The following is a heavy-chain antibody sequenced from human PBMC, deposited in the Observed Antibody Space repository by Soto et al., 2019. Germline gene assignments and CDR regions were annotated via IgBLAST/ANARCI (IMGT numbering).Heavy chain of an antibody. D-gene: IGHD6-13*01. CDR2: INPNSGGT. Sequence: ASVKVSCKASGYTFTGYYMHWVRQAPGQGLEWMGWINPNSGGTNYAQKFQGWVTMTRDTSISTAYMELSRLRSDDTAVYYCARGGIAAAGDGKFMDVWGQGTTVTGSS. CDR1: GYTFTGYY. V-gene: IGHV1-2*04. CDR3: ARGGIAAAGDGKFMDV. J-gene: IGHJ6*02.